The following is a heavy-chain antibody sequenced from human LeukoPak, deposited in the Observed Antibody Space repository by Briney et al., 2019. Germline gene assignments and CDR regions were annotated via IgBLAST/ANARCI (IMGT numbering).Heavy chain of an antibody. CDR2: ISSDGIGK. CDR3: ATEGFSSGRAGTFSI. D-gene: IGHD6-19*01. V-gene: IGHV3-30*04. J-gene: IGHJ3*02. CDR1: GFTFSNTH. Sequence: GGSLRPSCTASGFTFSNTHMHWVRQAPGQGLEWVAGISSDGIGKYYADSMKGRFTISRDNSKNTLFLQVDSLRRDDTAVYYCATEGFSSGRAGTFSIWGQGTMVTVS.